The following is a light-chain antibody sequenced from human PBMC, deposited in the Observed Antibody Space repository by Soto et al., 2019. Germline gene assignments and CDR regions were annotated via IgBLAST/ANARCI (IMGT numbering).Light chain of an antibody. Sequence: EIVMTQSPATLSVSPGERATLSCRASQSVDSKLDWYQQKPGQGPRPLTYGASSRATGIPARFSGSGSGTDFTLTISSLQSEDFAVYYCQQYSTWLWTFGQGTKVEIK. J-gene: IGKJ1*01. CDR2: GAS. V-gene: IGKV3-15*01. CDR3: QQYSTWLWT. CDR1: QSVDSK.